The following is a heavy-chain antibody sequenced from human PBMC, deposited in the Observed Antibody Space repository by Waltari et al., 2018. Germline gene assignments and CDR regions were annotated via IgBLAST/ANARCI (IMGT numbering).Heavy chain of an antibody. CDR2: GNHSSSP. V-gene: IGHV4-34*01. CDR3: AIRMDYYGSGSYYNQDY. J-gene: IGHJ4*02. Sequence: QVQLQQWGAGLLKPSETLSLTCSVNGGSFRGYYLSWIRQRPGTGLEWIGEGNHSSSPNYNPSLKSRVTISVDTSKNHFSLKLSSVTAANTAVYYCAIRMDYYGSGSYYNQDYWGQGTLVTVSS. CDR1: GGSFRGYY. D-gene: IGHD3-10*01.